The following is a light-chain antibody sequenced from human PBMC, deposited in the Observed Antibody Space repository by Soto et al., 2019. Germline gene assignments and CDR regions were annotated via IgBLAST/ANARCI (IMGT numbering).Light chain of an antibody. CDR3: QQYKNWPPLT. Sequence: EIVMTQSPATLSVSPGERVTFSCRASQSVSTNVAWYQQKPGQAPRLLIYDASTRATGIPAKFSGSGSGTEFTLTISSLQSEDFAVYYCQQYKNWPPLTFGGGTKVEI. V-gene: IGKV3-15*01. CDR2: DAS. CDR1: QSVSTN. J-gene: IGKJ4*01.